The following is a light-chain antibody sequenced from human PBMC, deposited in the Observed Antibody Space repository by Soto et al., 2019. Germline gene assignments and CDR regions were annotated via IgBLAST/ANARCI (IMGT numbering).Light chain of an antibody. Sequence: QSVLTQPPSASGTPRQRVTISCSGSSSNIGSNSVNWFQQFPGAAHKVLIYYNNRRPSGVPDRFSGSKSGTSASLAISGLQSEDEADYYCAAWDDSLNGVIFGGGTKVTVL. J-gene: IGLJ2*01. CDR3: AAWDDSLNGVI. CDR1: SSNIGSNS. V-gene: IGLV1-44*01. CDR2: YNN.